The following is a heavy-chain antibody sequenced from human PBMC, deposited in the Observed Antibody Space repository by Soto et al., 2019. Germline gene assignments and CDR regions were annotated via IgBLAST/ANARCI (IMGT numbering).Heavy chain of an antibody. CDR2: ITAYNGNT. CDR3: AREWYGEFVYYFDY. J-gene: IGHJ4*02. V-gene: IGHV1-18*01. D-gene: IGHD3-10*01. CDR1: GYTFTNYA. Sequence: QVQLVQSGAEVKKPGASVKVSCKASGYTFTNYAINSARQAPGHGLVWRGWITAYNGNTNYAQKLQGRVTTTTDTSTSAAYRELGSLRSDDTALYYCAREWYGEFVYYFDYWGQGTLVTVSS.